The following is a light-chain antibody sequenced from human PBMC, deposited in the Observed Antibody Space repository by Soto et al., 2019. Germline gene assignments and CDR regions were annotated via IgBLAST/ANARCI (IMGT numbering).Light chain of an antibody. CDR3: QHSGDFRWT. CDR1: ENVRTF. Sequence: EVVLTQSPATLSLSPGERATLSCRASENVRTFVDWYQQKPGQAPRLLIHGASNRATGIPARFSGSGSGTDFTLTISNLEPEDFAVYYCQHSGDFRWTFGLGTKVEVK. CDR2: GAS. J-gene: IGKJ1*01. V-gene: IGKV3-11*01.